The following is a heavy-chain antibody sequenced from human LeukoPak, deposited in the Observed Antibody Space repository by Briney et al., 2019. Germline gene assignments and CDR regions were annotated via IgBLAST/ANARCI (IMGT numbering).Heavy chain of an antibody. CDR3: ARDRGTGRAFDI. J-gene: IGHJ3*02. V-gene: IGHV1-2*02. D-gene: IGHD1-1*01. CDR1: GYTLTGYY. CDR2: INATSGGT. Sequence: GASPKVSCKPSGYTLTGYYMHWVRQAPGQGLEWMGWINATSGGTNYTQQGRVAMTRDTSISTAYMELSRLRSDDTAVYYCARDRGTGRAFDIWGQGTMVTVSS.